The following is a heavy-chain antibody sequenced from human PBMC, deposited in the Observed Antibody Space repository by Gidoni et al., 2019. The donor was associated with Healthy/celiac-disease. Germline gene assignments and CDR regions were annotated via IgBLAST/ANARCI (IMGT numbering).Heavy chain of an antibody. V-gene: IGHV4-59*01. CDR3: AREVVVGATYQVDY. CDR2: IYYSGST. D-gene: IGHD1-26*01. J-gene: IGHJ4*02. Sequence: QVQLQESGPGLVKPSETLSLTCTVPGGSISSYYWSWIRQPPGKGLEWIGYIYYSGSTNYNPSLKSRVTISVDTSKNQFSLKLSSVTAADTAVYYCAREVVVGATYQVDYWGQGTLVTVSS. CDR1: GGSISSYY.